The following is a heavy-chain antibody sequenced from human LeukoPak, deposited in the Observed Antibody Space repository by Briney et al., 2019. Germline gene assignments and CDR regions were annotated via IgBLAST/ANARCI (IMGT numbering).Heavy chain of an antibody. D-gene: IGHD3-3*01. Sequence: ASVKVSCKASGYTFTSYVISWVRQAPGQGLEWMGWISAYNGNTNYAQKLQGRVTMTTDTSTSTAYMELRSLRSDDTAVYYCARDRYYDFWSGYYPFDYWGQGTLVTVSS. CDR3: ARDRYYDFWSGYYPFDY. J-gene: IGHJ4*02. CDR1: GYTFTSYV. V-gene: IGHV1-18*01. CDR2: ISAYNGNT.